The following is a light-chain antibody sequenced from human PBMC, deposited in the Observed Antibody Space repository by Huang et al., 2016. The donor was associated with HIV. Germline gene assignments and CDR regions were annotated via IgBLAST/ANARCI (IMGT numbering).Light chain of an antibody. CDR1: EN. V-gene: IGKV1-39*01. CDR2: SAS. CDR3: QGSLSIPHT. J-gene: IGKJ2*01. Sequence: DIQMTQSPSSLSASVGDRVTITCRAGENINWYQQKPGKPPKLLIHSASTLQSGVPARFSGSGSGTDFTLTITSLQPEDFATYYCQGSLSIPHTFGQGTNLEIK.